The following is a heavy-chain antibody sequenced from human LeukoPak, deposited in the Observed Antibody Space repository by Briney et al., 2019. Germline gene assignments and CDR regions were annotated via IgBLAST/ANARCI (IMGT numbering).Heavy chain of an antibody. J-gene: IGHJ5*02. V-gene: IGHV3-7*01. Sequence: GGSLRLSCAASGFTYSSYWMSWVRQAPGKGLECVANIKEDGSEKNYVDSVKGGFTISRDNAKNSLYLQMNSLRAEDTAVYYCAKAVAARWLDPWGQGTLVIVSS. CDR2: IKEDGSEK. CDR1: GFTYSSYW. D-gene: IGHD6-19*01. CDR3: AKAVAARWLDP.